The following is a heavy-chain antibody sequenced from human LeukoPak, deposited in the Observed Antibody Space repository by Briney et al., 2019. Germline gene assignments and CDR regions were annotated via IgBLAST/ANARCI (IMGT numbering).Heavy chain of an antibody. CDR2: ISSSSSYI. Sequence: GGSLRLSCAASGFTFSSYSMNWVRQAPGKGLEWVSSISSSSSYIYYADSVKGRFTISRDNAKNSLYLQMNSLRAEDTAVYYCARGPESTYYDFWSGSGGAFDIWGQGTMVTVSS. V-gene: IGHV3-21*01. CDR1: GFTFSSYS. CDR3: ARGPESTYYDFWSGSGGAFDI. D-gene: IGHD3-3*01. J-gene: IGHJ3*02.